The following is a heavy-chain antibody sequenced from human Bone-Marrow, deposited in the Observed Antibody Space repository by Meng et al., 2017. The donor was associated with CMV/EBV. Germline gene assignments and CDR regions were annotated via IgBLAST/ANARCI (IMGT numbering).Heavy chain of an antibody. Sequence: GESLKISCAASGFTVSSNYMSWVRQAPGKGLEWVSVIYSGGSTYYADSVKGRFTISRDNSKNTLYLQMNSLRAEDTAVYYCARDPYSSGSTHWGQGTLVTVPQ. CDR3: ARDPYSSGSTH. CDR1: GFTVSSNY. D-gene: IGHD6-19*01. J-gene: IGHJ4*02. CDR2: IYSGGST. V-gene: IGHV3-66*02.